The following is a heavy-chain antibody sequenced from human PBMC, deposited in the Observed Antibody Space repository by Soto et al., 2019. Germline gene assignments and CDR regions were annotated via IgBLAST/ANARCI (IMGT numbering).Heavy chain of an antibody. CDR2: ITSTSSTK. V-gene: IGHV3-48*02. J-gene: IGHJ6*02. D-gene: IGHD3-10*01. CDR3: ARRITMVRGPYYYYAMDV. Sequence: PGGSLRLSCAASGFTFSSHAMNWVRQAPGKGLEWLSYITSTSSTKHYAASVEGRFTISRDNAKNSLYLQMNSLRDEDTAVYYCARRITMVRGPYYYYAMDVWGQGTTVTASS. CDR1: GFTFSSHA.